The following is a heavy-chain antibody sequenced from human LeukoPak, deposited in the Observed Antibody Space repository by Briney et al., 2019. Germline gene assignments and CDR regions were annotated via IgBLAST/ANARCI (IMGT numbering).Heavy chain of an antibody. J-gene: IGHJ6*03. D-gene: IGHD2-8*01. V-gene: IGHV3-11*01. CDR3: ARDNRVVLMVYESRDYYYYMDV. CDR2: ISSSGSTI. Sequence: GGSLRLSCAASGFTFSDYYMSWIRQAPGKGLEWVSYISSSGSTIYYADSVKGRFTISRDNAKNSLYLQMNSLRAEDTAVYYCARDNRVVLMVYESRDYYYYMDVWGKGTTVTVSS. CDR1: GFTFSDYY.